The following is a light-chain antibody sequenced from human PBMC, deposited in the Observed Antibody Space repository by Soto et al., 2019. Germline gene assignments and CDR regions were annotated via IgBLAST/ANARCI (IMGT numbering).Light chain of an antibody. CDR1: QSPVYSDGITY. CDR3: QQYGSSAPIT. CDR2: GAS. Sequence: VLTQSPLSLPVTLGQPASIACTSNQSPVYSDGITYLSWLQQKPGQAPRLLIYGASIRATGIPDRFSGSGSETDFTLTISRLEPEDFALYYCQQYGSSAPITFGQGTRLEIK. J-gene: IGKJ5*01. V-gene: IGKV3-20*01.